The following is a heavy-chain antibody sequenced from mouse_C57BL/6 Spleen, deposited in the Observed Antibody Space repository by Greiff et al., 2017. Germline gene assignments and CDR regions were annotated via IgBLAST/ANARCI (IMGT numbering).Heavy chain of an antibody. J-gene: IGHJ2*01. V-gene: IGHV1-9*01. CDR2: ILPGSGST. CDR3: ARGGYYGSSYEGYFDY. CDR1: GYTFTGYW. Sequence: QVQLKQSGAELMKPGASVKLSCKATGYTFTGYWIEWVKQRPGHGLEWIGEILPGSGSTNYNEKFKGKATFTADPSSNTAYMQLSSLTTEDTAIYYWARGGYYGSSYEGYFDYWGQGTTLTVSS. D-gene: IGHD1-1*01.